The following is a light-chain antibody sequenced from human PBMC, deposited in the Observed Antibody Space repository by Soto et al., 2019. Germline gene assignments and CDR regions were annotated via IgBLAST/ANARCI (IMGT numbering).Light chain of an antibody. Sequence: DIQLTQSPSFLSASVGDRVTITCRASQGLSSYLAWYQLKPGKAPKLLISTASSLQSGVPSRFSGSGSGTEFTLTISSLQPEDFATYYCQQLDSYPRTFGQGTKVDI. CDR3: QQLDSYPRT. V-gene: IGKV1-9*01. J-gene: IGKJ1*01. CDR2: TAS. CDR1: QGLSSY.